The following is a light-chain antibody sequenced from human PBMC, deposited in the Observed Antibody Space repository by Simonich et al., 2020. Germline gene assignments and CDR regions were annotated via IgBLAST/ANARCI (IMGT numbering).Light chain of an antibody. Sequence: DIQMTQSPSSVSASVGDRVTITCRASQGISSWLDWYQQKPGKAPKLLIYAASSLQSGVPSRFSGSGSGTDFTLTISSLQPEDFATYYCQQYDNLPLTFGGRTKVEIK. CDR1: QGISSW. V-gene: IGKV1-12*01. CDR2: AAS. CDR3: QQYDNLPLT. J-gene: IGKJ4*01.